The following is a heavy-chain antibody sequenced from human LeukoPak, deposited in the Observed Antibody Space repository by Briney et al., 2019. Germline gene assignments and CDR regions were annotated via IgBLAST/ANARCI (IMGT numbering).Heavy chain of an antibody. CDR3: ARERGYSSGWYGY. CDR2: ISYDGSNK. V-gene: IGHV3-30-3*01. D-gene: IGHD6-19*01. J-gene: IGHJ4*02. Sequence: GGSLRLSCAASGFTFSSYAMSWVRQAPGKGLEWVAVISYDGSNKYYADSVKGRFTISRDNSKNTLYLQMNSLRAEDTAVYYCARERGYSSGWYGYWGQGTLVTVSS. CDR1: GFTFSSYA.